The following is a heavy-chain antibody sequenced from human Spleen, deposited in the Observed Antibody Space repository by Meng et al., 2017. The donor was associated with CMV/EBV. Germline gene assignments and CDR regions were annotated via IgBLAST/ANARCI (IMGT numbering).Heavy chain of an antibody. CDR1: GFTFTSYG. CDR2: IRYDGSNK. J-gene: IGHJ4*02. V-gene: IGHV3-30*02. CDR3: AKDYCMITNCFMRGFDY. Sequence: GGSLRLSCVGSGFTFTSYGMYWVRQAPGKGLEWVAFIRYDGSNKFYADSVKGRFTISRDSSKNTLYLQMNSLRAEDTALYYCAKDYCMITNCFMRGFDYWGQGALVTVSS. D-gene: IGHD2-2*01.